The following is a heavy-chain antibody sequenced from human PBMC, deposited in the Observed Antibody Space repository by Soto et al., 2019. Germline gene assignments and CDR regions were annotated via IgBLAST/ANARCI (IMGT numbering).Heavy chain of an antibody. Sequence: QVQLVQSGAEVKKPGSSVKVSCKASGGTFSSYAISWVRQAPGQGLEWMGGIIPIFGTANYEQKFQGRGTITADESTSTAYMELSSLRSADTAVYYCATPGGGGIVVVPAAAAGPYYYYGMDVWGQGTTVTVSS. D-gene: IGHD2-2*01. CDR1: GGTFSSYA. CDR3: ATPGGGGIVVVPAAAAGPYYYYGMDV. V-gene: IGHV1-69*01. J-gene: IGHJ6*02. CDR2: IIPIFGTA.